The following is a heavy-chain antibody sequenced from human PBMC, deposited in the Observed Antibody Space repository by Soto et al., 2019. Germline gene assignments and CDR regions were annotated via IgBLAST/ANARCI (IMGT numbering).Heavy chain of an antibody. D-gene: IGHD3-3*01. V-gene: IGHV3-48*03. CDR1: GFAFSGYE. J-gene: IGHJ6*02. Sequence: GGSLRLSCAASGFAFSGYEMNWVRQAPGKGLEWVSYISTSESIVYYADSVRGRFTISRDNAKNSLFLQMNSLRAEDTAVYYCARDTXTLSGVDRGKVYYGLDVWGQGTTVTISS. CDR3: ARDTXTLSGVDRGKVYYGLDV. CDR2: ISTSESIV.